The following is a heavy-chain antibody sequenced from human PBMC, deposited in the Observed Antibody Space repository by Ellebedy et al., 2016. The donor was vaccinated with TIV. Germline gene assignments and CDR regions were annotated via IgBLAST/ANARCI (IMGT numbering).Heavy chain of an antibody. CDR3: ARDLDRFLTLEYGMDV. J-gene: IGHJ6*02. D-gene: IGHD2-2*03. V-gene: IGHV3-30-3*01. CDR2: ISYDGSNK. Sequence: GGSLRLXCAASGFTFSSYAMHWVRQAPGKGLEWVAVISYDGSNKYYADSVKGRFTISRDNSKNTLYLQMNSLRAEDTAVYYCARDLDRFLTLEYGMDVWGQGTTVTVSS. CDR1: GFTFSSYA.